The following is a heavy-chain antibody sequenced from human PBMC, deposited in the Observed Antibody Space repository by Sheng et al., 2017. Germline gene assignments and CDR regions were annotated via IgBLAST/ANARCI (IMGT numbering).Heavy chain of an antibody. J-gene: IGHJ3*02. CDR2: ISGSGGST. CDR1: GFTFSTYA. CDR3: AKDLWGGYPHDAFDI. Sequence: EVQLVESGGDLVQPGGSLRLSCGASGFTFSTYAMSWVRQAPGKGLEWVSGISGSGGSTYYADSVKGRFTISRDNSKNTLYLQMNSLRAEDTALYYCAKDLWGGYPHDAFDIWGQGTMVTVSS. V-gene: IGHV3-23*04. D-gene: IGHD1-1*01.